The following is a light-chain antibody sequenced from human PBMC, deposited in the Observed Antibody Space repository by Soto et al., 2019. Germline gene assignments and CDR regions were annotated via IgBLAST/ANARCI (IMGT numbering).Light chain of an antibody. CDR3: QQYHNLPLT. CDR1: QDISNY. Sequence: DIQMTQSPSSLSASVGDRVTITCQASQDISNYLIWYQQKSGKAPKVLISDASNLESGVPSRFSGGGSGTDFSFTISSLQPEDIATYYCQQYHNLPLTFGGGTKVEIK. CDR2: DAS. J-gene: IGKJ4*01. V-gene: IGKV1-33*01.